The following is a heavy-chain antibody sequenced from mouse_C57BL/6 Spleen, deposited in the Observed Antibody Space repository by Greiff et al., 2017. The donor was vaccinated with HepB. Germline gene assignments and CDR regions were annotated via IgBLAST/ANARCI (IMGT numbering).Heavy chain of an antibody. J-gene: IGHJ1*03. V-gene: IGHV1-82*01. CDR2: IYPGDGDT. D-gene: IGHD1-1*01. CDR1: GSAFSRSW. Sequence: VPLQQSGPELVKPGASVTISCKASGSAFSRSWMHWVKQRPGKGLEWIGRIYPGDGDTNYNGKFKGKATLTADKSSSTAYMQLSSLTSEDSAVYFCARSSSWYFDVWGTGTTVTVSS. CDR3: ARSSSWYFDV.